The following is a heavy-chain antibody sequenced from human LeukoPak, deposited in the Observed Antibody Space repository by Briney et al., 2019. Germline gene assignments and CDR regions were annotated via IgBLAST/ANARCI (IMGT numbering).Heavy chain of an antibody. Sequence: PSETLSLTCTVSGGSINISDYYWGWIRQPPGKGLEWIGCMHYSGNTYYNPSLRSRVTISVDTSENQFSLKVRSVTAADTAVYYCARRGTIDRGRPWNWGQGTLVTVSS. D-gene: IGHD1-26*01. V-gene: IGHV4-39*01. J-gene: IGHJ4*02. CDR1: GGSINISDYY. CDR3: ARRGTIDRGRPWN. CDR2: MHYSGNT.